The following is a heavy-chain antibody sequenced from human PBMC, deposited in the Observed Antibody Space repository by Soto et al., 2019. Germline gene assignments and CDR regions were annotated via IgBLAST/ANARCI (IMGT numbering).Heavy chain of an antibody. CDR2: IIPILGTT. D-gene: IGHD2-15*01. Sequence: AXSAEVSFRASRNTLISYAFSWLRQAPGKGFELMGTIIPILGTTEYEQKFQGRVTITADESTTTVYMELSGLTSGDTAIYFCARGYQPILPYDFWGQGTLVTVSS. J-gene: IGHJ4*02. V-gene: IGHV1-69*11. CDR1: RNTLISYA. CDR3: ARGYQPILPYDF.